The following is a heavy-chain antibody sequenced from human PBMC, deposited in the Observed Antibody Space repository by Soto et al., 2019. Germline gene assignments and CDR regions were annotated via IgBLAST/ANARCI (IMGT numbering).Heavy chain of an antibody. V-gene: IGHV1-8*01. D-gene: IGHD3-10*01. CDR1: GYTFTSYD. CDR2: MNPNSGNT. J-gene: IGHJ4*02. Sequence: QVQLVQSGAEVKKPGASVKVSCKASGYTFTSYDINWVRQATGQGLEWMGWMNPNSGNTGYAQKFQGRVTMTGNTSMSTAYRELRSLRSEDTAVYYCARETMVRGEDYWGQGTLVTVSS. CDR3: ARETMVRGEDY.